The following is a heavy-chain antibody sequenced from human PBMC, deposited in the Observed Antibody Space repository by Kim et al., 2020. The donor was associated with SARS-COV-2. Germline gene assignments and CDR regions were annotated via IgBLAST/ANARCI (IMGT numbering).Heavy chain of an antibody. V-gene: IGHV3-66*01. CDR1: GFTVSSNY. CDR2: TYSGDKT. D-gene: IGHD6-13*01. CDR3: VTNLAAAGVV. Sequence: GGSLRLSCAASGFTVSSNYMSWLRQAPGKGLEWLSVTYSGDKTYYVESVKGRLTISRDNSKNTLYLQMSSLRVEDTAVYYCVTNLAAAGVVWGQGTLVT. J-gene: IGHJ4*02.